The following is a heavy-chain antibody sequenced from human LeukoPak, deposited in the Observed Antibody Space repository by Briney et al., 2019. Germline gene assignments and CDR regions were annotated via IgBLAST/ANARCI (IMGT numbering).Heavy chain of an antibody. D-gene: IGHD3-22*01. V-gene: IGHV3-53*01. Sequence: PGGSLRLSCAVSGFSVRTNFMSWVRQAPGKGLEWVSVIFTGGGTDHADSVKGRFTISRDNSKNTLSLQMNSLRGEDTAIYYCTRSGYRHPYHFDSWGQGTLVTVSS. J-gene: IGHJ4*02. CDR3: TRSGYRHPYHFDS. CDR1: GFSVRTNF. CDR2: IFTGGGT.